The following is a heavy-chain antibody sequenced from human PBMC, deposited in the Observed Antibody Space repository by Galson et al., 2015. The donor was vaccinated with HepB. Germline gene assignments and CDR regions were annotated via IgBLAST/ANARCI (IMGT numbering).Heavy chain of an antibody. V-gene: IGHV5-51*03. D-gene: IGHD3-16*01. CDR3: ARLGGGMTTSLYYYYYMDV. Sequence: QSGAEVKKPGGSLKISCKASGYSFTTHWIGWVRQMPGKGLEWMGIIFPGDSDTRYSPSFQGQVTMSVDKSISTAYLQWSSLKAADTVMYYCARLGGGMTTSLYYYYYMDVWGQGTTVTVSS. CDR2: IFPGDSDT. CDR1: GYSFTTHW. J-gene: IGHJ6*03.